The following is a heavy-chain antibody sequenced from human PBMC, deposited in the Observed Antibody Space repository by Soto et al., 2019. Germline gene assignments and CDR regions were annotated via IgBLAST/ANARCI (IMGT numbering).Heavy chain of an antibody. CDR1: GGSNSCVDNY. V-gene: IGHV4-30-4*01. CDR2: ILSSGIS. Sequence: QVQLHESGPGLVSPLQTLSLTCSVPGGSNSCVDNYWNWLRQTPAKGLEWIGFILSSGISYYNTSLKSRVSMSVDMSKNQSSLTLTSVPDEYTAVYFCARGRGGLHFWGQGTLVTVSS. J-gene: IGHJ4*02. CDR3: ARGRGGLHF. D-gene: IGHD2-15*01.